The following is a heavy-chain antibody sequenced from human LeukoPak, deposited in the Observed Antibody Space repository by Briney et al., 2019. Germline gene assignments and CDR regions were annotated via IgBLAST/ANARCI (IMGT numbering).Heavy chain of an antibody. CDR2: ISGSGGGT. CDR3: AKGRPFTMVRGVIDY. J-gene: IGHJ4*02. CDR1: GFTFSSYA. V-gene: IGHV3-23*01. Sequence: GGSLRLSCAASGFTFSSYAMSWVRQAPGKGLEWVSAISGSGGGTYYADSVKGRFTISRDNSKNTLYLQMNSLRAEDTAVYYCAKGRPFTMVRGVIDYWGQGTLVTVSS. D-gene: IGHD3-10*01.